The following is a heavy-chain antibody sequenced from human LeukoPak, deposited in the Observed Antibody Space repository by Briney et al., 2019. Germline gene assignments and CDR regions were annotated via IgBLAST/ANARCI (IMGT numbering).Heavy chain of an antibody. CDR2: ISGTGGST. V-gene: IGHV3-23*01. CDR3: ARGGGLDV. J-gene: IGHJ6*02. CDR1: GFTFSTSW. D-gene: IGHD3-16*01. Sequence: GGSLRLSCAASGFTFSTSWMHWVRPAPGKGLEWVAGISGTGGSTHYADSVKGRFTISRDNSKNTVYLQMSNLRAEDTAVYFCARGGGLDVWGQGATVTVSS.